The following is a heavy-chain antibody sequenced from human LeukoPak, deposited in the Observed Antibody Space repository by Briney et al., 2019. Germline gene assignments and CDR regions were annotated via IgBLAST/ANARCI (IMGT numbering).Heavy chain of an antibody. CDR3: AKGTYYDYVWGSYPEYYFDY. CDR2: ISYDGSNK. D-gene: IGHD3-16*02. V-gene: IGHV3-30*18. J-gene: IGHJ4*02. CDR1: GFTFSSYG. Sequence: PGGSLRLSCAASGFTFSSYGMHWVRQAPGKGLEWVAVISYDGSNKYYADSVKGRFTISRDNSKNTLYLQMNSLRAEDTAVYYCAKGTYYDYVWGSYPEYYFDYWGQGTLVTVSS.